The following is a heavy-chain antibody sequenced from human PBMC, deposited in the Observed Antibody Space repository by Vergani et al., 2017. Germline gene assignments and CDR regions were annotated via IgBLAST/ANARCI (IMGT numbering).Heavy chain of an antibody. D-gene: IGHD1-26*01. V-gene: IGHV3-33*01. CDR2: IWYDGSTK. Sequence: QVKLMESGGGVVKPGRSLRLSCAASGFTFSSSGMPWVRQAPGKGLEWVAVIWYDGSTKYYEDSVKGRFTISRDNSKKTLYLQMKLLRAEDTSVYYCAIEKWDGSYSSFAWWSEGTLLTLSS. CDR3: AIEKWDGSYSSFAW. J-gene: IGHJ4*02. CDR1: GFTFSSSG.